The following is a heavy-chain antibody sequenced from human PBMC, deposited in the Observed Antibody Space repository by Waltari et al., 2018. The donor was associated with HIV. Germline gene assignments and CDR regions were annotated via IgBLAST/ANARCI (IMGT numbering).Heavy chain of an antibody. V-gene: IGHV1-18*01. J-gene: IGHJ4*02. CDR2: SSKYNDNT. Sequence: QVHLVQSGAEMKKPGASVKVSCKASGYTFISYGIRWVRQAPGHGLEWMGWSSKYNDNTNEAQSLQGRVSMTTDTSTTTDYMERRSLTYDDTAVYYCARDGLRYSGTFYSDYWGQGTLVTVSS. CDR3: ARDGLRYSGTFYSDY. D-gene: IGHD1-26*01. CDR1: GYTFISYG.